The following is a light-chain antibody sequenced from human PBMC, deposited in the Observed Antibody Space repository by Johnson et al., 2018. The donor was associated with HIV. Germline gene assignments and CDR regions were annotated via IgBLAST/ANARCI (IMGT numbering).Light chain of an antibody. CDR3: GTWDSSLSAEV. Sequence: QSVLTQPPSVSAAPGQKVTISCYGSSSNIGKNYVSWYQQLPGTAPKLLIYDNNKRPSGIPDRFSGSKSGTSATLGITGLQTGDEADYYCGTWDSSLSAEVFGTGTKVTVL. CDR2: DNN. V-gene: IGLV1-51*01. J-gene: IGLJ1*01. CDR1: SSNIGKNY.